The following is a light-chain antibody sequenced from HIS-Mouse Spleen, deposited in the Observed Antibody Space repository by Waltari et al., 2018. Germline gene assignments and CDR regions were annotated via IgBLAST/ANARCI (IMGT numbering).Light chain of an antibody. Sequence: DIVMTQSPDSLAVSLGERATINCKSSQSVLYSSNNKNYLAWYQQKPGQPPRLLIYWASTPETGVPDRFSGSGSGTEFTLTISSLQAEDVAVYYCQQYDSTPYTFGQGTKLEIK. J-gene: IGKJ2*01. CDR2: WAS. CDR3: QQYDSTPYT. CDR1: QSVLYSSNNKNY. V-gene: IGKV4-1*01.